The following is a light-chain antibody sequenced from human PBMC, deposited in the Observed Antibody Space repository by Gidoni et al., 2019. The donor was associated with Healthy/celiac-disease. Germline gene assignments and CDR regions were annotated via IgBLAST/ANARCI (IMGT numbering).Light chain of an antibody. CDR3: SSYTSSSTYV. V-gene: IGLV2-14*01. J-gene: IGLJ1*01. CDR1: SSDVGGYNY. Sequence: QSALTQPAYVSGSPGKSITSSCTGTSSDVGGYNYVSWYQQHPGKAPILMIYEVRNRHSGVSNRFSGSKSGNTASLTISGLQAEDEADYYCSSYTSSSTYVFGTGTKVTVL. CDR2: EVR.